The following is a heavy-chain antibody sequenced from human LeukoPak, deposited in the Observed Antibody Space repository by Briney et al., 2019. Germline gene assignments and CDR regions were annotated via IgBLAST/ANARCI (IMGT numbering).Heavy chain of an antibody. V-gene: IGHV4-34*01. CDR3: ARATEEAAGI. CDR2: INHSGST. D-gene: IGHD6-13*01. Sequence: SETLSLTCAVYGGSFSGYYWSWIRQPPGKGLEWIGEINHSGSTNYNPSLKSRVTISVDTSKNQFSLKLSSVTAADTAVYYCARATEEAAGIWGQGTLVTVSS. CDR1: GGSFSGYY. J-gene: IGHJ4*02.